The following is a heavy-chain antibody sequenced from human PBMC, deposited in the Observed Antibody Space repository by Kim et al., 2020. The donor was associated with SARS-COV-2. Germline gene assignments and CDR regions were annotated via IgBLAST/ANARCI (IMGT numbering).Heavy chain of an antibody. J-gene: IGHJ5*02. D-gene: IGHD1-26*01. Sequence: FQGRVTITADESTSTAYMELSSLRSEDTAVYYCARDIIPGAVPGVLWFDPWGQGTLVTVSS. CDR3: ARDIIPGAVPGVLWFDP. V-gene: IGHV1-69*01.